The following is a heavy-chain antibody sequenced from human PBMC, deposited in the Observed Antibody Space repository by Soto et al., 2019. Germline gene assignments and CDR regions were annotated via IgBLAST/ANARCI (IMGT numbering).Heavy chain of an antibody. V-gene: IGHV3-9*01. CDR1: GFTFEDYV. CDR3: AKQHSGYEGYFDY. J-gene: IGHJ4*02. CDR2: ISWNSGNI. D-gene: IGHD5-12*01. Sequence: GGSLRLSCAASGFTFEDYVMHRVRQAPGKGLEWVSSISWNSGNIGYADSVKGRFTISRDNAKNSLYLQMNSLRAEDTALYYCAKQHSGYEGYFDYWGQGTLVTVSS.